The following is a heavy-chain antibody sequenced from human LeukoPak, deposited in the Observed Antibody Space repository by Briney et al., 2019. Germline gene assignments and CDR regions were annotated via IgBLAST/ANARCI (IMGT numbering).Heavy chain of an antibody. J-gene: IGHJ4*02. Sequence: ASVKVSCKASGYTFTSNGISWVRQAPGQGLEWMGWISAYNGNTNYAQKLQGRVTMTTDTSTSTAYMELRSLRSDDTAVYYCARDLRDGSGSYLVSYWGQGTLVTVSS. D-gene: IGHD3-10*01. CDR1: GYTFTSNG. CDR2: ISAYNGNT. V-gene: IGHV1-18*01. CDR3: ARDLRDGSGSYLVSY.